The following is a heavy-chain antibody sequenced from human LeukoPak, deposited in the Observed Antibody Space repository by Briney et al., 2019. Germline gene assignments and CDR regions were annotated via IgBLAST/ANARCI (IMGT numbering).Heavy chain of an antibody. J-gene: IGHJ5*02. Sequence: RRASVKVSCKASGYTFTGYYMHWVRQAPGQGLEWMGWINPNSGGTNYAQKFQGRVTMTRDTSISTAYMELRRLRSDGTAVYYCAGSYCNGGSCPPVGWFDPWGQGTLVTVSS. CDR1: GYTFTGYY. V-gene: IGHV1-2*02. D-gene: IGHD2-15*01. CDR2: INPNSGGT. CDR3: AGSYCNGGSCPPVGWFDP.